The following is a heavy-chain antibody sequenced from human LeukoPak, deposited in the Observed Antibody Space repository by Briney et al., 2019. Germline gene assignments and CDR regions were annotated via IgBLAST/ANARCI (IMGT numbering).Heavy chain of an antibody. V-gene: IGHV3-74*01. D-gene: IGHD3-10*01. CDR1: GFTFSSYW. CDR2: IKSDGST. CDR3: ARAPSETGSYYPEYFRH. Sequence: GGSLRPSCAASGFTFSSYWMHWVRQAPGKGLVWVSRIKSDGSTNYADSVKGRFTISRDNAKNTVSLQMNSLRAEDTAVYYCARAPSETGSYYPEYFRHWGKPPLVTLSS. J-gene: IGHJ1*01.